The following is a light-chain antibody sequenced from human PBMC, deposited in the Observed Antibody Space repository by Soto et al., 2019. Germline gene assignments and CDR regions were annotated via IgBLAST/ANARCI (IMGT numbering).Light chain of an antibody. CDR1: QSIRSN. CDR3: QQYNNWPRT. CDR2: GAS. J-gene: IGKJ2*01. V-gene: IGKV3-15*01. Sequence: EIVMTQSPATLSVSPGERAALSCRASQSIRSNLAWYQPKPGQAPRLLIYGASTRATGIPARVSGSGSGTEFTLTITSLQSEDFAVYYGQQYNNWPRTFGQGTKLEI.